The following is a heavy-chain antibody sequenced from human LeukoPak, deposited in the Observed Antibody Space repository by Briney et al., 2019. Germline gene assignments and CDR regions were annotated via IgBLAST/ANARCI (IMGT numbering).Heavy chain of an antibody. D-gene: IGHD5-24*01. J-gene: IGHJ6*03. Sequence: ASVKVSCKASGDTFTVYYIHWVRQAPGQGLEWTGWINPNSGGTNYAQKFQGRVTMTRDTSISTAYMELSRLRSDDTAVYYCARGITGIYYYYYMDVWGKGTTVTVSS. CDR3: ARGITGIYYYYYMDV. CDR2: INPNSGGT. V-gene: IGHV1-2*02. CDR1: GDTFTVYY.